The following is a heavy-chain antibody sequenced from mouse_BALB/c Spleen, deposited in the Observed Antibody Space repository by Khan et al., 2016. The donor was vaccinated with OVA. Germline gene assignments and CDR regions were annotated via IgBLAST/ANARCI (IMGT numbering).Heavy chain of an antibody. D-gene: IGHD3-3*01. CDR3: ARLSPY. CDR1: GYTFTDYA. CDR2: ISTDNGDT. J-gene: IGHJ3*01. Sequence: QMQLKQSGPELVRPGVSVKISCKGSGYTFTDYAMHWVKQSHAKSLEWIGVISTDNGDTNYNQKFKGKATMTVDKSSSTAYMELSRLTSEDSAICCCARLSPYWGQGTLVSVSA. V-gene: IGHV1S137*01.